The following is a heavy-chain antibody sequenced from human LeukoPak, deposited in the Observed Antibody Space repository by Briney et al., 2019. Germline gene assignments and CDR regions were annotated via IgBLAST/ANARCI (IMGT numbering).Heavy chain of an antibody. CDR3: AKAKDLGSGWYSFDY. J-gene: IGHJ4*02. Sequence: GRSLRLSCAASGFTFDDYAMHWVRQAPGKGLEWVSGISWNTVAIGYGDSVKGRFTISRGNAKNSLYLQMNSLRPEDTALYYCAKAKDLGSGWYSFDYWGQGTLVTVSS. V-gene: IGHV3-9*01. CDR2: ISWNTVAI. D-gene: IGHD6-19*01. CDR1: GFTFDDYA.